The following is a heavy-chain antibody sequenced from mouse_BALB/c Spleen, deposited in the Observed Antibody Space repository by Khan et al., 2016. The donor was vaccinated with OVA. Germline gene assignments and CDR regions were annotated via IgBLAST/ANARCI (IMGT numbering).Heavy chain of an antibody. D-gene: IGHD3-3*01. V-gene: IGHV8-12*01. CDR3: AAVDAFAY. CDR2: LYWDDAK. J-gene: IGHJ3*01. Sequence: QVTLKESGPGILQPSQTLSLSCSFSGFSLSTSGMGVSWLRPPSGKGLVWLAHLYWDDAKRYNTSLNSRTTTSKDTSSTQVFLKITSVDTADSATYYCAAVDAFAYWGQGTLVTVSA. CDR1: GFSLSTSGMG.